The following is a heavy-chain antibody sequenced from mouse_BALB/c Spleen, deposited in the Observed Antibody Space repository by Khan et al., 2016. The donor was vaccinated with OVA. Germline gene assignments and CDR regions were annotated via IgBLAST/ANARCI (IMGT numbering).Heavy chain of an antibody. D-gene: IGHD1-1*01. CDR3: ARRGLRWDFDY. CDR1: GYTFLNYW. Sequence: QVQLKQSGAELAKPGASVKMSCKASGYTFLNYWILWVKQRPGQGLEWIGYINPSTGYTGYNQNFKDKATLTADKSSSTAYMQLSSLTSEDSAVYYCARRGLRWDFDYWGQGTTLTVSS. V-gene: IGHV1-7*01. J-gene: IGHJ2*01. CDR2: INPSTGYT.